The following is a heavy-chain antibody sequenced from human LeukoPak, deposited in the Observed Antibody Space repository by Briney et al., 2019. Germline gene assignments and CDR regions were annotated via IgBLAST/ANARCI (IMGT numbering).Heavy chain of an antibody. Sequence: GGSLRLSCAASGFTFKRYWMNWVRQVPGKGLECLANIKEDGSETYYADSVKGRFTISRDNPKNLLFLQINSLRVEDTAVYYCARETPRRGETRDGYRWGQGTLVTVSS. CDR3: ARETPRRGETRDGYR. V-gene: IGHV3-7*01. CDR2: IKEDGSET. D-gene: IGHD5-24*01. CDR1: GFTFKRYW. J-gene: IGHJ4*02.